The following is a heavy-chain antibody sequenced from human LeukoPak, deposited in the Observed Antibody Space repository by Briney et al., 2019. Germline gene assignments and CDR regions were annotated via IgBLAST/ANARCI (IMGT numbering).Heavy chain of an antibody. CDR2: IVPNSGGT. V-gene: IGHV1-2*02. D-gene: IGHD1-26*01. CDR3: ATLGATSFDY. CDR1: GYTFTDYY. Sequence: ASVKVSCKTSGYTFTDYYIQWLRQAPGQGLEWMGWIVPNSGGTKYAQKFQGRVTMTRDTSISTAYMELSRLRYDDTAVYYCATLGATSFDYWGQGALVTVSS. J-gene: IGHJ4*02.